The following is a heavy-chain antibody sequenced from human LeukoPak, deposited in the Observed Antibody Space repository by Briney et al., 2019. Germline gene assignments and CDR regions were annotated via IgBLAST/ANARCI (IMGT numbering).Heavy chain of an antibody. V-gene: IGHV1-69*13. J-gene: IGHJ5*02. CDR1: GYTFSNYD. CDR3: ARRRCGGDCYSRWFGP. D-gene: IGHD2-21*02. Sequence: ASVKVSCNTSGYTFSNYDISWVRQAPGQGLEWMGGIIPIFGTANYAQKFQGRVTITADESTSTAYMELSSLRSEDTAVYYCARRRCGGDCYSRWFGPWGQGTLVTVSS. CDR2: IIPIFGTA.